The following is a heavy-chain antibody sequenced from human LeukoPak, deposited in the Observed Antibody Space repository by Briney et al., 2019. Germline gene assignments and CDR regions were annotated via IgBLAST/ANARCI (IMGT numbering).Heavy chain of an antibody. CDR1: GGSISSYY. Sequence: SETLSLTCTVSGGSISSYYWSWIRQPPGKGLEWLGYFYYRGSTNYNPSLKSRVTISLDTSKNQFSLRLRSVTAADTAVYYCARHSGTLGYFDYWGQGTRVTVSS. D-gene: IGHD1-14*01. CDR2: FYYRGST. V-gene: IGHV4-59*12. CDR3: ARHSGTLGYFDY. J-gene: IGHJ4*02.